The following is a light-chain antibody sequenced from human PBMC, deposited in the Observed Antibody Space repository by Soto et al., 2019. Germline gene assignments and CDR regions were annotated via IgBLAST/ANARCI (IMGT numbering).Light chain of an antibody. CDR2: GAS. Sequence: EVVLTQSPGALSLSPGDRGSLSCRASQSVSDNNLAWYQLRPGQAPRLLIYGASRRATGIPDRFSGSGSGTDFTLTISRLEPEDFAVYYCQQYSSSHLTFGQGTKV. V-gene: IGKV3-20*01. CDR3: QQYSSSHLT. J-gene: IGKJ1*01. CDR1: QSVSDNN.